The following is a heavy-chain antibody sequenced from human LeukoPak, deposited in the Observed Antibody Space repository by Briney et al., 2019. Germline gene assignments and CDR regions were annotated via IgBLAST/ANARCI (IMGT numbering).Heavy chain of an antibody. D-gene: IGHD2-2*01. CDR3: ARVEVPAAYYFYYYYGMDV. V-gene: IGHV4-59*01. Sequence: SETLSLTCTVSGGSISSYYWSCIRQPPGKGLEWIGYIFYSRSNNYNPSLKSRVTISVDTSKNQLSLKLSSVTAADTAVYYCARVEVPAAYYFYYYYGMDVWGQGTTVTVSS. J-gene: IGHJ6*02. CDR2: IFYSRSN. CDR1: GGSISSYY.